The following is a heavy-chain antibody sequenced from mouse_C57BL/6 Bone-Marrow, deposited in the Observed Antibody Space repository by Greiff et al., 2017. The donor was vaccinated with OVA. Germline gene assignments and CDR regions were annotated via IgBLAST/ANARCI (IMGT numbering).Heavy chain of an antibody. V-gene: IGHV1-54*01. J-gene: IGHJ4*01. CDR3: ARSGVSYAVDY. CDR2: INPGSGGT. D-gene: IGHD3-2*02. Sequence: QVQLQQSGAELVRPGTSVKVSCKASGYAFTNYLIEWVKQRPGQGLEWIGVINPGSGGTIYNEKFKGKATLTADKASSTAYMQLSSLTSEDSAVYFCARSGVSYAVDYWGQRTSVTVAS. CDR1: GYAFTNYL.